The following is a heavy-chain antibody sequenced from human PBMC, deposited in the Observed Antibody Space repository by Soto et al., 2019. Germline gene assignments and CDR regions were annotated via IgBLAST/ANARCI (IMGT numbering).Heavy chain of an antibody. V-gene: IGHV1-2*04. CDR1: GYTFTGYY. CDR2: INPNSGGT. D-gene: IGHD5-12*01. CDR3: ATSGYSGHLDAFDI. Sequence: GASVKVSCKASGYTFTGYYMHWVRQAPGQGLEWMGWINPNSGGTNYAQKFQGWVTMTRDTSISTAYMELSRLRSDDTAVYYCATSGYSGHLDAFDIWGQGTIVTVSS. J-gene: IGHJ3*02.